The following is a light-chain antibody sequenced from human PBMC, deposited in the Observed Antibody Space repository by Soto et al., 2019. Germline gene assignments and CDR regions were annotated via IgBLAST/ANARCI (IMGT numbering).Light chain of an antibody. CDR3: QQYSSSPPDYT. J-gene: IGKJ2*01. CDR1: QSVSSTY. V-gene: IGKV3-20*01. Sequence: EIVLTQSPGTLSLSPGERATLSCRASQSVSSTYLAWYQQKPGQAPRLLIYGASSRATGIPDRFSGSGSGADFTLTISRLEPEDFAIYYCQQYSSSPPDYTFGQGTKLEIK. CDR2: GAS.